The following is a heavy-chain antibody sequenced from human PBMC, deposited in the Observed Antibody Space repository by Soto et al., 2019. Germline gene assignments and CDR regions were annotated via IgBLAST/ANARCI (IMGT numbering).Heavy chain of an antibody. CDR1: GGTFSSYA. J-gene: IGHJ4*02. V-gene: IGHV1-69*01. CDR2: IIPMIGTA. Sequence: QVQLVQSGAEVKKPGSSVKVSCKASGGTFSSYAISWVRQAPGQGLEWMGGIIPMIGTANYAQKFQGRVTISADESTSTAYMELSSLGYEDTAVYYCARDGGSGTWTHYDYWGQGTLVTVSS. D-gene: IGHD3-10*01. CDR3: ARDGGSGTWTHYDY.